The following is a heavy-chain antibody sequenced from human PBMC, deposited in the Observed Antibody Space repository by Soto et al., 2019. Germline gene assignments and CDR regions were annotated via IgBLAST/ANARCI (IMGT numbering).Heavy chain of an antibody. CDR1: GFTFSSYT. Sequence: DVQLLESGGGLVQPGGSLRLSCAASGFTFSSYTMAWVRQAPGKGLEWVSSISGSGGSPSYADSVQGRFTISRDNPRNTLSLQMNSLRVEDTATYYCAKARCAGDSFYVPEYWGHGSLVIVSS. V-gene: IGHV3-23*01. D-gene: IGHD2-21*01. CDR2: ISGSGGSP. J-gene: IGHJ4*01. CDR3: AKARCAGDSFYVPEY.